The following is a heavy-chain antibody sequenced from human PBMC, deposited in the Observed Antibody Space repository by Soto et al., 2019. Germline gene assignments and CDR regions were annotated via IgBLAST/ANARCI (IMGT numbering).Heavy chain of an antibody. CDR3: ETPPRWELLDY. CDR1: GFTFSSYA. D-gene: IGHD1-26*01. J-gene: IGHJ4*02. CDR2: ISGSGGST. V-gene: IGHV3-23*01. Sequence: GGSLRLSCAASGFTFSSYAMSWVRQAPGKGLEWVSAISGSGGSTYYADSVKGRFTISRDNSKNTLYLQMNSLRAEDTAVYYSETPPRWELLDYWGQGTLVTVSS.